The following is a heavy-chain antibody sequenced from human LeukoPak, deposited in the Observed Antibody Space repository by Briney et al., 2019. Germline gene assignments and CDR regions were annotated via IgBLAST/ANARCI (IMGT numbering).Heavy chain of an antibody. CDR2: IWYDGSNK. CDR1: GFTFSSYG. Sequence: GGSLRLSCAASGFTFSSYGMHWVRQAPGKGLEWVAVIWYDGSNKYYADSVKGRFTISRDNSKNTLYLQMNSLRAEDTAVYYCARAGGSSWYRWFDPWGQGTLVTVSS. V-gene: IGHV3-33*01. CDR3: ARAGGSSWYRWFDP. J-gene: IGHJ5*02. D-gene: IGHD6-13*01.